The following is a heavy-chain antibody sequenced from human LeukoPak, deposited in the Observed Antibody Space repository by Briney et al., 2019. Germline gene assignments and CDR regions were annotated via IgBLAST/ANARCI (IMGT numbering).Heavy chain of an antibody. CDR2: IKYDGSET. J-gene: IGHJ4*02. V-gene: IGHV3-7*03. D-gene: IGHD3-10*01. Sequence: PGGSLRLSCAASGFTFIDSWMTWVRQAPGKGLQWVANIKYDGSETYYVDSVKGRFTISRDNAKKSLSLQMNSLRAEDTAVYYCARNFISMVRGVIITTYFDYWGQGTLVTVSS. CDR3: ARNFISMVRGVIITTYFDY. CDR1: GFTFIDSW.